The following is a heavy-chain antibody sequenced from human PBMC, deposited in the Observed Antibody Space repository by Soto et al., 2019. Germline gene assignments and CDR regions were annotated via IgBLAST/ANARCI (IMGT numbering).Heavy chain of an antibody. Sequence: EVQLLESGGGLVQPGGSLRLSCAASGFTFSSYAMSWVRQAPGKGLEWFAAISGIGGRTYYADSVKGRFTISRDNSKNTLYLQMKSLRARDKAVYYCAKLATSGYYHRGGDYWGQGTLVTVSS. J-gene: IGHJ4*02. CDR3: AKLATSGYYHRGGDY. D-gene: IGHD3-22*01. V-gene: IGHV3-23*01. CDR1: GFTFSSYA. CDR2: ISGIGGRT.